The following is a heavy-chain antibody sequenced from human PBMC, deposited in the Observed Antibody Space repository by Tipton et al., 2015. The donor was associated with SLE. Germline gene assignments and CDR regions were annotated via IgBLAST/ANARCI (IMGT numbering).Heavy chain of an antibody. V-gene: IGHV4-39*01. CDR1: GGSISSSSYY. D-gene: IGHD3-3*01. CDR2: IHYGGRT. Sequence: LRLSCTVSGGSISSSSYYWGWIRQPPGKGLEWIGSIHYGGRTYYNPSLKSRVTMSIDTSKNQFSLRLSSVAAADTAVYYCAREGATIFGVVIHAIDYWGQGTLVTVSS. J-gene: IGHJ4*02. CDR3: AREGATIFGVVIHAIDY.